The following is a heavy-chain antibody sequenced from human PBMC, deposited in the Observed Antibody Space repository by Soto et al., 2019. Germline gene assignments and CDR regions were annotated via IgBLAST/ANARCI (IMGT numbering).Heavy chain of an antibody. CDR2: IYWDDDK. CDR1: GFSLSTSGVG. Sequence: QITLKESGPTLVKPTQPLTLTCTFSGFSLSTSGVGVGWIRQPPGKALEWLALIYWDDDKRYSPSLKSRLTITKDTSKNQVVLTMTNLDPVDTATYYCTQRTRMGGNSWLPGYWGQGTLVTVSS. J-gene: IGHJ4*02. CDR3: TQRTRMGGNSWLPGY. V-gene: IGHV2-5*02. D-gene: IGHD6-13*01.